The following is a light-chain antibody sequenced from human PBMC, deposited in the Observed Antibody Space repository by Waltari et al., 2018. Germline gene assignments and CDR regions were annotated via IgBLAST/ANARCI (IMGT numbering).Light chain of an antibody. CDR2: KAS. CDR1: QYIGGR. V-gene: IGKV1-5*03. Sequence: DIQMTQSPSTLSASVGDRVNITCRASQYIGGRLAWYQQKQGKAPKLLVYKASRLESGVPSRFSGSGSGTEYTLSISSLEPDDFATYHCQQYQSHWTFGQGTKVEVQ. CDR3: QQYQSHWT. J-gene: IGKJ1*01.